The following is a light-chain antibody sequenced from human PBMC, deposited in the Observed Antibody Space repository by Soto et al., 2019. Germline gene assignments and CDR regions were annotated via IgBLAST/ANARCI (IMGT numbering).Light chain of an antibody. CDR2: DES. CDR1: NIRSKS. V-gene: IGLV3-21*02. CDR3: QVWDSSSDHVV. Sequence: SSELTQPPSVSVAPGQTARITCGGNNIRSKSVHWYQQKPGQAPVLVVYDESDRPSGIPERFSGSNSGNTATLTISRVEAGDEADYYCQVWDSSSDHVVFGGGTKLTVL. J-gene: IGLJ2*01.